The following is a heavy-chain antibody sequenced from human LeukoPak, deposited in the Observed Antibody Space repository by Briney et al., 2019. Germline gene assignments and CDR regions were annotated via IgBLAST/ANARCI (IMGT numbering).Heavy chain of an antibody. CDR1: GFTFSDHY. Sequence: GGSLRLSCVVSGFTFSDHYMDWVRQVPGKGLGWVGRSLNKANSYTTDYAASVKGRFTISRDDSKNSLYLQMSSLNTEDTAVYYCARRVFGGDCYYDFWGQGALVTVSS. J-gene: IGHJ4*02. CDR3: ARRVFGGDCYYDF. V-gene: IGHV3-72*01. CDR2: SLNKANSYTT. D-gene: IGHD2-21*02.